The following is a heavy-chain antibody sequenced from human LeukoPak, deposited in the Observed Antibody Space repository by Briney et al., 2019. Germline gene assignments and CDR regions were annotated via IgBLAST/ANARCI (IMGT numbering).Heavy chain of an antibody. Sequence: SETLSLTCAVSGGLISSGGYSWRLIRQPPGKGLEWIGYIYHSGNTYYNPSLKSRITISIDRSMNQFSLKLSSVTAADTAVYYCARSYDIWTSAPAYWGQGTLVTVSS. CDR3: ARSYDIWTSAPAY. CDR2: IYHSGNT. CDR1: GGLISSGGYS. V-gene: IGHV4-30-2*01. J-gene: IGHJ4*02. D-gene: IGHD3-9*01.